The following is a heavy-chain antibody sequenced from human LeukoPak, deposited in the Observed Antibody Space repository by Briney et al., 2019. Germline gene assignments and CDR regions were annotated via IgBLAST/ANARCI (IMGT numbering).Heavy chain of an antibody. J-gene: IGHJ4*02. Sequence: GGSLRLSCAASGFTFSSYGMHWVRQAPGKGLEWVAFIQYDGGNKYYADSVKGRFTISRDNSKNTLFLQMNSLRAEDTAVYYCAKDLAATANLGWYFDYWGQGTLVTVSS. CDR2: IQYDGGNK. CDR1: GFTFSSYG. D-gene: IGHD6-25*01. CDR3: AKDLAATANLGWYFDY. V-gene: IGHV3-30*02.